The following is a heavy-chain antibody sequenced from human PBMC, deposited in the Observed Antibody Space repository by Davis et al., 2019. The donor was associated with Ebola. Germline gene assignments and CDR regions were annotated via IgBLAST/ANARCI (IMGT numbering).Heavy chain of an antibody. V-gene: IGHV3-33*01. CDR3: ASYDFWSGYQFDY. CDR2: IWYDGSNK. Sequence: GGSLRLSCAASGFTFSSYGMHWVRQAPGKGLEWVAVIWYDGSNKYYADSVKGRFTISRDNSKNTLYLQMNSLRAEDTAVYYCASYDFWSGYQFDYWGQGTLVTVSS. J-gene: IGHJ4*02. D-gene: IGHD3-3*01. CDR1: GFTFSSYG.